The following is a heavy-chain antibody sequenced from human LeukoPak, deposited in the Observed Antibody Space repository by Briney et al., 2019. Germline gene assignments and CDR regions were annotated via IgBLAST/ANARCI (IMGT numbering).Heavy chain of an antibody. CDR2: ISGSGGST. CDR1: GFTFSSYG. D-gene: IGHD4-17*01. CDR3: AKDRDDYGDYYYYMDV. J-gene: IGHJ6*03. Sequence: GGSLRLSCAASGFTFSSYGMTWVRQAPGKGLEWVSAISGSGGSTYYADSVKGRFTISRDNSKNTLYLQMNSLRAEDTAVYYCAKDRDDYGDYYYYMDVWGKGTTVTVSS. V-gene: IGHV3-23*01.